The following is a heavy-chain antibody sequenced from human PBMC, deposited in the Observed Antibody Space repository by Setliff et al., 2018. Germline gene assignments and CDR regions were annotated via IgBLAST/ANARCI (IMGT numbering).Heavy chain of an antibody. CDR2: VNSDGSST. CDR3: AKDPRYYYDSSALPPFDY. J-gene: IGHJ4*02. Sequence: GGSLRLSCAASGFTFVNYWMHWVRQAPGKGLVWVSRVNSDGSSTIYADSVKGRFTISRDNAENTLYLQMNSLRAEDTAVYYCAKDPRYYYDSSALPPFDYWGQGTLVTVSS. V-gene: IGHV3-74*01. D-gene: IGHD3-22*01. CDR1: GFTFVNYW.